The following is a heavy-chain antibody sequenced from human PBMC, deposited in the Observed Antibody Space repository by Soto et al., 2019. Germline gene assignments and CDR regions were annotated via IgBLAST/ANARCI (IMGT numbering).Heavy chain of an antibody. CDR3: ARDKLTGLFDY. CDR2: INHSGST. CDR1: GGSFSGYY. V-gene: IGHV4-34*01. J-gene: IGHJ4*02. D-gene: IGHD2-8*02. Sequence: QVQLQQWGAGLLNPSETLSLTCAVYGGSFSGYYWTWIRQPPGTGLEWIGEINHSGSTNYNPSLKRRVTISVDPSKNQFSLKLTSVTAADTAVYYCARDKLTGLFDYWGQGTLVTVSS.